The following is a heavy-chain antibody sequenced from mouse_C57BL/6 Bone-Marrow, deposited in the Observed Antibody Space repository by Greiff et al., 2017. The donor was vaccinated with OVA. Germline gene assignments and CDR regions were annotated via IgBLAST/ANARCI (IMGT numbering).Heavy chain of an antibody. CDR2: IDPSDSYT. CDR3: ARGYGAMDY. D-gene: IGHD2-2*01. J-gene: IGHJ4*01. V-gene: IGHV1-69*01. Sequence: QVQLQQSGAELVMPGASVKLSCKASGYTFTGYWMHWVKQRPGQGLEWIGEIDPSDSYTNYNQKFKGKSTLTVDKSSRTASMQLSSLTSEDSAVYYCARGYGAMDYWGQGTSVTVSS. CDR1: GYTFTGYW.